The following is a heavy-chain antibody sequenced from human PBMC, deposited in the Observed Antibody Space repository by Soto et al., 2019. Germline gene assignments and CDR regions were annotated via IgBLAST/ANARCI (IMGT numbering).Heavy chain of an antibody. CDR3: ARAIQTSDGDSGVVGDAFDI. J-gene: IGHJ3*02. D-gene: IGHD4-17*01. V-gene: IGHV3-48*01. CDR1: GFTFSSYS. Sequence: PGGSLRLSCAASGFTFSSYSMNWVHQAPGKGLEWVSYISSSSSTIYYADSVKGRFTISRDNAKNSLYLQMNSLRAEDTAVYYCARAIQTSDGDSGVVGDAFDIWGQGIMVTVSS. CDR2: ISSSSSTI.